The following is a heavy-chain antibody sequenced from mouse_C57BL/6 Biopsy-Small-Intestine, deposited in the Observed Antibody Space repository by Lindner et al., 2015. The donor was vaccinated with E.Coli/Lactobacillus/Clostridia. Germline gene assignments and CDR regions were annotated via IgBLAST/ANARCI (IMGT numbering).Heavy chain of an antibody. Sequence: SVKVSCKASEYTFTSYYIHWVRQAPGQGLEWMGIISPTGGSPSYSQKFQGRVTLTRDTSTSTVYMELSSLRPEDTALYYCAREGAPVGATFDYWGQGTLVTVSS. D-gene: IGHD1-1*02. V-gene: IGHV1-64*01. J-gene: IGHJ4*01. CDR2: ISPTGGSP. CDR3: AREGAPVGATFDY. CDR1: EYTFTSYY.